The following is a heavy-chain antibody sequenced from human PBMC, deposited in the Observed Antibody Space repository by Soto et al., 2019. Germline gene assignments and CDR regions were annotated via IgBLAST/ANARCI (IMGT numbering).Heavy chain of an antibody. CDR1: GGTFGSYA. CDR2: IIPIPGTA. CDR3: ETPEGRSTSLENYYDYYYGMDV. J-gene: IGHJ6*02. D-gene: IGHD2-2*01. V-gene: IGHV1-69*01. Sequence: QVQLVQSGAEVKKPGASVKVSCKASGGTFGSYAISWVRQAPGQGLEWVAGIIPIPGTANYAEKFQGRVTIAADEYTSKGYMELRSVESEDMSVYYCETPEGRSTSLENYYDYYYGMDVGSDGTTVTVSS.